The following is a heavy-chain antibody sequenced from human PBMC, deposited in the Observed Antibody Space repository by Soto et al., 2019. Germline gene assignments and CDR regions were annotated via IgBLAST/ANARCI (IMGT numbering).Heavy chain of an antibody. J-gene: IGHJ6*02. Sequence: GESLKISCAASGFTFSSYGVHWVRQAPGKGLEWVAVISNDGIKKNYGESAKGRFTISRDNSKNTLYLQMNSLRTEDTAVYYCAKSPQWVAKGGMDVWGQGTTVTVSS. CDR3: AKSPQWVAKGGMDV. CDR2: ISNDGIKK. CDR1: GFTFSSYG. D-gene: IGHD1-26*01. V-gene: IGHV3-30*18.